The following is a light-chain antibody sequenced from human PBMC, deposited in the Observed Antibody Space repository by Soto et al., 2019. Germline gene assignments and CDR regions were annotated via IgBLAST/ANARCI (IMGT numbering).Light chain of an antibody. Sequence: QTVVTQEPSLTVSPGGTVTLTCGSSTGGVTSGHYPYWFKQKPGQAPRTLIYDTSNKHSWTPARFSGSLLGGNAALTLSGAQPEDEAENYCLLSYSGARPYVFGSGTKLTVL. CDR3: LLSYSGARPYV. V-gene: IGLV7-46*01. CDR2: DTS. J-gene: IGLJ1*01. CDR1: TGGVTSGHY.